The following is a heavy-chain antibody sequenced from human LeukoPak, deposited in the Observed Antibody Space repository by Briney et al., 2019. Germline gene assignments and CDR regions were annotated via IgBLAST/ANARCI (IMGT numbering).Heavy chain of an antibody. Sequence: ASVKVSCKVSGYALTELSMHWVRQAPGKGLEWMGGFDPEDGETIYAQKFQGRVTMTEDTSTDTAYMELSSLRSEDTAVYYCATVQPPPRHEWIQLWPYYYYMDVWGKGTTVTVSS. CDR2: FDPEDGET. CDR1: GYALTELS. D-gene: IGHD5-18*01. V-gene: IGHV1-24*01. CDR3: ATVQPPPRHEWIQLWPYYYYMDV. J-gene: IGHJ6*03.